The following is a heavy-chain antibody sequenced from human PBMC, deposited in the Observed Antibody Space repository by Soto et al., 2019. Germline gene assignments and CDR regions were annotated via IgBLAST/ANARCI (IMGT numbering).Heavy chain of an antibody. D-gene: IGHD3-10*01. CDR1: GSSISSGGHS. CDR2: IYHSGNT. J-gene: IGHJ4*02. Sequence: SATLSLTCSLPGSSISSGGHSWIWIRQPPGKGLEWIGFIYHSGNTYYNPSLRSRVTISVDRSKNQFSLKLNSVTAAYTPVYYCARVNIGDSFDAWGQGRLVT. V-gene: IGHV4-30-2*01. CDR3: ARVNIGDSFDA.